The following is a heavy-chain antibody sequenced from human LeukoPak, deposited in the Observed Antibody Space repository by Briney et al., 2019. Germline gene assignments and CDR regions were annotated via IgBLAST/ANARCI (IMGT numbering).Heavy chain of an antibody. D-gene: IGHD5-18*01. V-gene: IGHV3-21*01. CDR2: ISSSSSYI. CDR1: GFTFSSYS. Sequence: GGSLRLSCAASGFTFSSYSMNWVRQAPGKGLEWVSSISSSSSYIYYADSVKGRFTISRDNAKNSLYLQMNSLRAEDTAVYYCASSVDTAMVNDYWGQGTLVTVSS. J-gene: IGHJ4*02. CDR3: ASSVDTAMVNDY.